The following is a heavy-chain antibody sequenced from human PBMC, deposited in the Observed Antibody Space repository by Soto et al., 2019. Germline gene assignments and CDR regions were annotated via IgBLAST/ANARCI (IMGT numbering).Heavy chain of an antibody. CDR1: GFTFSTYW. CDR2: ITAAGTST. V-gene: IGHV3-74*01. Sequence: GGSLRLSCAASGFTFSTYWMHWVRQAPGEGLVWLSRITAAGTSTSSADSVKGRFTISRDNAKNTLYLQMNSLRAEDTDMYYCARGDPTYFDYWGQGILVPVSS. J-gene: IGHJ4*02. D-gene: IGHD1-26*01. CDR3: ARGDPTYFDY.